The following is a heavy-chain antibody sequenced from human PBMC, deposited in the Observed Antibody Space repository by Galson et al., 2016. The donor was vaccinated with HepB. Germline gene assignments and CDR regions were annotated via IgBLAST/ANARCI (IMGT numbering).Heavy chain of an antibody. Sequence: TLSLTCSVSGDSISSGGYYWTWIRQHPGKGLEWIGYIYHTGTTFYNPSLKSRLKLSVDTSKNLFSLNLTSVTATDTAIYYCAANRGGSGSYDYWGQGTVVTVSS. CDR3: AANRGGSGSYDY. J-gene: IGHJ4*02. D-gene: IGHD3-10*01. V-gene: IGHV4-31*03. CDR1: GDSISSGGYY. CDR2: IYHTGTT.